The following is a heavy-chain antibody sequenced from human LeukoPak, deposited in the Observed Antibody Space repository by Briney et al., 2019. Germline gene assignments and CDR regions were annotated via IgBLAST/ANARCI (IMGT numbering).Heavy chain of an antibody. CDR1: GGTFSSYA. V-gene: IGHV1-69*01. Sequence: SVKVSCKASGGTFSSYAISWVRQAPGQGLEWMGGIIPIFGTANYAQKFQGRVTITADESTSTAYMELSSLRSEDTAVYYCARGVVVVPAAIRGIDYYYYMDDWGKGTTVTVSS. J-gene: IGHJ6*03. CDR3: ARGVVVVPAAIRGIDYYYYMDD. D-gene: IGHD2-2*02. CDR2: IIPIFGTA.